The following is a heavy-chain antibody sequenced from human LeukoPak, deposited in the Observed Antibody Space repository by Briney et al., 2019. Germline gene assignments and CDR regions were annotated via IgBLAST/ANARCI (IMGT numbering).Heavy chain of an antibody. CDR3: ARVPMRRATALDY. CDR1: GGTFSSYA. J-gene: IGHJ4*02. D-gene: IGHD1-26*01. V-gene: IGHV1-69*05. CDR2: IIPIFGTA. Sequence: SVKVSCKASGGTFSSYAISWVRQAPGQGLEWMGGIIPIFGTANYAQKFQGRVAITTDESTSTAYMELSSLRSEDTAVYYCARVPMRRATALDYWGQGTLVTVSS.